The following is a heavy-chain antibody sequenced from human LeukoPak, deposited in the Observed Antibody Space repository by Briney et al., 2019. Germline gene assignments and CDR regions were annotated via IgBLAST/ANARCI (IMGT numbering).Heavy chain of an antibody. CDR2: IYYSGST. J-gene: IGHJ4*02. D-gene: IGHD2-15*01. V-gene: IGHV4-59*01. Sequence: SETLSLTCTVSGGSISSYYWSWIRQPPGKGLEWIGYIYYSGSTNYNPSLKSRVAISVDTSKSQFSLKLSSVTAADTAVYYCASGRRWSPFDYWGQGTLVTVSS. CDR3: ASGRRWSPFDY. CDR1: GGSISSYY.